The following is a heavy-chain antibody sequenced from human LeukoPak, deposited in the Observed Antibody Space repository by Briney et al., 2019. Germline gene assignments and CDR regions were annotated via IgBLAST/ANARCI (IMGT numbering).Heavy chain of an antibody. CDR1: GFTFSTYA. J-gene: IGHJ4*02. Sequence: GGSLRLSCAASGFTFSTYAMSWVRQAPGKGLEWVSYISTGSSTTYYADSVKGRFTISRDNVENSLYLQMNSLRDEDTAVYYCARVAAGYSVNYFDYWGQGTLVTVSS. V-gene: IGHV3-48*02. D-gene: IGHD4-23*01. CDR3: ARVAAGYSVNYFDY. CDR2: ISTGSSTT.